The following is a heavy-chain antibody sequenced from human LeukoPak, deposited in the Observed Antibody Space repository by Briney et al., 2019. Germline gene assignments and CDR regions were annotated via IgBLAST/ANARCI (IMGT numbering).Heavy chain of an antibody. CDR3: AKVIRGGYGMDV. CDR1: GFTFSSFG. V-gene: IGHV3-48*02. CDR2: ISYSSSLT. D-gene: IGHD3-10*01. Sequence: PGGSLRLSCAASGFTFSSFGMNWVRQAPGKGLEWVSYISYSSSLTDYADSVKGRFTISRDNAKNSLSLQLNSLRDEDTAVCFCAKVIRGGYGMDVWGQGTTVTVSS. J-gene: IGHJ6*02.